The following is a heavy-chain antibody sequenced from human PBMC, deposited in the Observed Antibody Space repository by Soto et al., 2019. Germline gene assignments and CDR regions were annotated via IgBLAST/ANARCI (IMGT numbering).Heavy chain of an antibody. CDR1: GGTFSSYA. Sequence: GASVKVSCKASGGTFSSYAISWVRQAPGQGLEWMGGIIPNSGKTNYAQKFQGRVTMTRNNSISTAYMELSSLRSEDTAVYYCARGRGRAAAGTGWFDPWGQGTLVTVSS. V-gene: IGHV1-8*02. J-gene: IGHJ5*02. D-gene: IGHD6-13*01. CDR2: IIPNSGKT. CDR3: ARGRGRAAAGTGWFDP.